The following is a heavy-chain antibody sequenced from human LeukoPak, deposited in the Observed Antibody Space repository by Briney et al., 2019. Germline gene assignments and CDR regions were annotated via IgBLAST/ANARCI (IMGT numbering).Heavy chain of an antibody. J-gene: IGHJ3*02. D-gene: IGHD1-1*01. CDR2: IYFTGDVI. Sequence: PGGSLRLSCAASGFPFSDYHMSWIRQAPGKGLEWVSYIYFTGDVIYYADSAKGRFTISRDNAKNSLYLQMNSLKAEDTAVYYCATDDMLERPSFDIWGQGTVVTVSS. V-gene: IGHV3-11*01. CDR3: ATDDMLERPSFDI. CDR1: GFPFSDYH.